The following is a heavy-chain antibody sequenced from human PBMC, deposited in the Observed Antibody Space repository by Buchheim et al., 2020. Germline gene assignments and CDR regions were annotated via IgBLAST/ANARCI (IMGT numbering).Heavy chain of an antibody. CDR2: IIPILGIA. Sequence: QVQLAQSGAEVKKPGSSVKVSCKASGGTFSSYAISWVRQAPGQGLEWMGRIIPILGIANYAQKFQGRVTITADKSTSTAYMELSSLRSEDTAVYYCARGRPNYYDSSGYYTAPFDYWGQGTL. CDR1: GGTFSSYA. V-gene: IGHV1-69*04. CDR3: ARGRPNYYDSSGYYTAPFDY. J-gene: IGHJ4*02. D-gene: IGHD3-22*01.